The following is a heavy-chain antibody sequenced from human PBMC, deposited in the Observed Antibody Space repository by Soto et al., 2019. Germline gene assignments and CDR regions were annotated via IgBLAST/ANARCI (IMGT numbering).Heavy chain of an antibody. J-gene: IGHJ3*02. CDR1: GFTFSSYW. CDR3: ARSAVEAYCGGDCYSHAFDI. V-gene: IGHV3-7*01. D-gene: IGHD2-21*02. Sequence: PVGSLRLSCAASGFTFSSYWMSWVRQAPGKGLEWVANIKQDGSEKYYVDSVKGRFTISRDNAKNSLYLQMNSLRAEDTAVYYCARSAVEAYCGGDCYSHAFDIWGQGTMVTVS. CDR2: IKQDGSEK.